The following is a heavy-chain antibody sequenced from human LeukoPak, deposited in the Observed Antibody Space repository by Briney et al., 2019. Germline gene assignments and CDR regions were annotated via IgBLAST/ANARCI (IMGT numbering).Heavy chain of an antibody. CDR1: GFTVSNHY. J-gene: IGHJ4*02. CDR2: ISSSSSYI. V-gene: IGHV3-21*01. Sequence: PGGSLRLSCAASGFTVSNHYMNWVRQAPGKGLEWVSSISSSSSYIYYADSVKGRFTISRDNARNSLYLQMNSLRAEDTAVYYCARESGSGEFDYWGQGTLVTVSS. CDR3: ARESGSGEFDY. D-gene: IGHD6-19*01.